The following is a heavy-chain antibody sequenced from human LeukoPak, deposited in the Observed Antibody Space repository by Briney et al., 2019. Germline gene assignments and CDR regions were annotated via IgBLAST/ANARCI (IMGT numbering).Heavy chain of an antibody. CDR1: GGSIGPYY. CDR3: ARAPGYSFGPNKCFDP. Sequence: SETLSLTCTVSGGSIGPYYWSWIRQAPGKGLEWIGYVHKYGSTNYNPSLKSRVTMSVDTSKNQVSLTLRSVSRADTAMYYCARAPGYSFGPNKCFDPWGQGTLVTVSS. J-gene: IGHJ5*02. CDR2: VHKYGST. D-gene: IGHD5-18*01. V-gene: IGHV4-59*01.